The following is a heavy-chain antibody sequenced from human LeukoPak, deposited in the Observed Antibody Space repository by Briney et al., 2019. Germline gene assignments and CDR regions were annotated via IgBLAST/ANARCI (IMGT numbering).Heavy chain of an antibody. CDR1: GYTFSSHG. Sequence: ASVEVSCKASGYTFSSHGISWVRQAPGQGLEWMGWISSYNGNTNYAQKFQGRVTMTTDTSTSTAYMDLRSLRSDDTAVYYCARDQYYDSKGWFDPWGQGTLVTVSS. CDR3: ARDQYYDSKGWFDP. CDR2: ISSYNGNT. J-gene: IGHJ5*02. V-gene: IGHV1-18*01. D-gene: IGHD3-22*01.